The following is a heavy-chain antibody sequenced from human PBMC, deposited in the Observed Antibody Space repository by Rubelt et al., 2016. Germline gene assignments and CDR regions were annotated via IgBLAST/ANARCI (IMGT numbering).Heavy chain of an antibody. CDR2: ISAYNGNT. CDR3: ARDDSPYYYDSSGYYDY. V-gene: IGHV1-18*01. Sequence: QVQLVQSGAEVKKPGASVKVSCKASGYTFTSYGISWVRQAPGQGLEWMGWISAYNGNTNYAQKRPGRVTMTTDTSTSTAYMELRSLRSDDTAVYYCARDDSPYYYDSSGYYDYWGQGTLVTVSS. J-gene: IGHJ4*02. CDR1: GYTFTSYG. D-gene: IGHD3-22*01.